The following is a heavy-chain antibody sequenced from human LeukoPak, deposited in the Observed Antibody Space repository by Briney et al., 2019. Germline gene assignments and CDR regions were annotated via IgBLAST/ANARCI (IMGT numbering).Heavy chain of an antibody. CDR3: ARAVGATLRSPWFDP. V-gene: IGHV3-7*01. CDR1: GFTFSSYW. Sequence: PGGSLRLSCAASGFTFSSYWMSWVRQAPGKGLAWVANIKQDGSEKYYVDSVKGRFTISRDNAKNSLYLQMNSLRAEDTAVYYCARAVGATLRSPWFDPWGQGTLVTVSS. CDR2: IKQDGSEK. D-gene: IGHD1-26*01. J-gene: IGHJ5*02.